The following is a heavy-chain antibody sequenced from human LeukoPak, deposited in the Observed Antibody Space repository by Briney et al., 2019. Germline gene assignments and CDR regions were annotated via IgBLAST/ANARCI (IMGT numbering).Heavy chain of an antibody. CDR1: GYSFTDFY. J-gene: IGHJ4*02. CDR3: ARDGEYGTGSYYRGCFDY. V-gene: IGHV1-2*02. D-gene: IGHD3-10*01. CDR2: IHPRSGET. Sequence: ASVKVSCKACGYSFTDFYIHWVRQATGQGLEWMGWIHPRSGETNYAYKFRGRVTMTRDTSISTAYMDLGSLGSDDTAVYYCARDGEYGTGSYYRGCFDYWGQGILVTVSS.